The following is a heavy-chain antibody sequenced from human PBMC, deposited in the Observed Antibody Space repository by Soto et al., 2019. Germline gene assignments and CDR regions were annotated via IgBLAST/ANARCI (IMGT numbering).Heavy chain of an antibody. CDR3: ARDNRRSPIYYDSSGYYRFDY. Sequence: SETLSLTCTVSGGSVSSGSYYWSWIRQPPGKGLEWIGYIYYSGSTNYNPSLKSRVTISVDTSKNQFSLKLSSVTAADTAVYYCARDNRRSPIYYDSSGYYRFDYWGQGTLVTVSS. J-gene: IGHJ4*02. CDR2: IYYSGST. V-gene: IGHV4-61*01. D-gene: IGHD3-22*01. CDR1: GGSVSSGSYY.